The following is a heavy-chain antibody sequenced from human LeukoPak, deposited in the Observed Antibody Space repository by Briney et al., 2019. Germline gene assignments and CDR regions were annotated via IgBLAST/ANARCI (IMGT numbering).Heavy chain of an antibody. CDR2: IKQDGSEK. CDR3: ARTARHLDY. J-gene: IGHJ4*02. V-gene: IGHV3-7*01. Sequence: PGGSLRLSCAASGFTLSSYWMSWVRQAPGKGLEWVANIKQDGSEKYYVDSVKGRFTISRDNGKNSLYLQMNSLRAEDTAVYYCARTARHLDYWGRGTLVTVSS. CDR1: GFTLSSYW. D-gene: IGHD5-18*01.